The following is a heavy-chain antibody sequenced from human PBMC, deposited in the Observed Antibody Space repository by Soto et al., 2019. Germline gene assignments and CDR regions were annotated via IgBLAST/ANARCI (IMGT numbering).Heavy chain of an antibody. CDR2: ISGSGGST. J-gene: IGHJ6*03. CDR3: AKDPTVIPYYCGYGDYVALIDV. D-gene: IGHD4-17*01. V-gene: IGHV3-23*01. CDR1: GFTFSSYA. Sequence: GGSLRLSCAASGFTFSSYAMSWVRQAPGKGLEWVSAISGSGGSTYYADSVKGRFTISRDNSKNTLYLQMNSLRAEDTAVYYCAKDPTVIPYYCGYGDYVALIDVCSKGTTVTVSS.